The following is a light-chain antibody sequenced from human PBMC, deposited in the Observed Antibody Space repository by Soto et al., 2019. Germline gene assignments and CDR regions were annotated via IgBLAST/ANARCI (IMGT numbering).Light chain of an antibody. CDR1: QSMSNY. Sequence: DIQMTPSPSSLSASVGDRVTITCRASQSMSNYLNWYQQKPGKAPKLLIYAAFSLQSGVPSRFSGSGSGTDFTLTISSLQPEDFATYYCQQSYSTPLTFGGGTKVDIK. CDR3: QQSYSTPLT. V-gene: IGKV1-39*01. CDR2: AAF. J-gene: IGKJ4*01.